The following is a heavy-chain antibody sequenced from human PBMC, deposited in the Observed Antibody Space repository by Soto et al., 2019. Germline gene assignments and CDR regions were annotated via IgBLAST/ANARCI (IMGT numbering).Heavy chain of an antibody. CDR2: IYYSGST. D-gene: IGHD3-10*01. CDR1: GGSISSYY. J-gene: IGHJ6*02. Sequence: SETLSLTCTVSGGSISSYYWSWIRQPPGKGLEWIGYIYYSGSTNYNPSLKSRVTISVDTSKNQFSLKLSSVTAADTAVYYCARDSWFWEGYYYYGMDVWGQGTTVTVSS. CDR3: ARDSWFWEGYYYYGMDV. V-gene: IGHV4-59*01.